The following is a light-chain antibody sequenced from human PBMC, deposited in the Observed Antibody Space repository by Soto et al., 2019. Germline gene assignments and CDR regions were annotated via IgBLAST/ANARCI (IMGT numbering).Light chain of an antibody. Sequence: EIVMTQSPSTLSVSPGARATLSCRASQSVSSNLAWYQQKPGQAPRLLIYGASTRATGIPARFSGSGSGTEFTLPISSLQSEDFAVYYCQQCNNWPPITFGQGTRLEIK. CDR1: QSVSSN. V-gene: IGKV3-15*01. CDR2: GAS. J-gene: IGKJ5*01. CDR3: QQCNNWPPIT.